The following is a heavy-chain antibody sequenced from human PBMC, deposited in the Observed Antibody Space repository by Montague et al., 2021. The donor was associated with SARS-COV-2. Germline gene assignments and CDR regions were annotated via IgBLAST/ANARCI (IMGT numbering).Heavy chain of an antibody. CDR3: ARIPVGSKYYFDF. D-gene: IGHD2-2*01. J-gene: IGHJ4*02. CDR1: GDSVSSNIAT. CDR2: TYYRSKWYN. Sequence: CAISGDSVSSNIATWSWIRHSPSRGLEWLGGTYYRSKWYNDYAESVKSRITIDPDTSKHQFSLHLNSVTPEDTAVYYCARIPVGSKYYFDFWGQGTLVTVSP. V-gene: IGHV6-1*01.